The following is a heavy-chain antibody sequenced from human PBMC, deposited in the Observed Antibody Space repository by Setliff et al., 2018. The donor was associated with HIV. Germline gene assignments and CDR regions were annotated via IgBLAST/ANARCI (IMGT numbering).Heavy chain of an antibody. CDR3: AREIGDYYDSSGYYPPTDYYYGMDV. CDR1: GYSFTNYA. J-gene: IGHJ6*02. V-gene: IGHV1-3*01. CDR2: INVGNDNT. Sequence: ASVKVSCKASGYSFTNYAMHWVRQAPGQRLEWMGWINVGNDNTKYSQKLQGRVTMTTDTSTSTAYMELRSLRSDDTAVYYCAREIGDYYDSSGYYPPTDYYYGMDVWGQGTTVTVSS. D-gene: IGHD3-22*01.